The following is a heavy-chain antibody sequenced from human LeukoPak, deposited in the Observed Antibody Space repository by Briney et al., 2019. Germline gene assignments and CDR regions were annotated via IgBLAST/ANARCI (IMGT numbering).Heavy chain of an antibody. CDR3: ARDYMVRGVIDY. CDR2: IYTSGST. J-gene: IGHJ4*02. V-gene: IGHV4-4*07. CDR1: GGSISSYY. D-gene: IGHD3-10*01. Sequence: SETLSLTCTVSGGSISSYYWSWIRQPAGKGLEWIGRIYTSGSTNYNPSLKSRVTISVDTSKNQFSLKLSSVTAADTAVYYCARDYMVRGVIDYWGQGTLVTVSS.